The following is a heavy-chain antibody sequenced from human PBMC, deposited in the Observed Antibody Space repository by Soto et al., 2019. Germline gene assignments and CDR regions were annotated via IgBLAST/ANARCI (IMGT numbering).Heavy chain of an antibody. J-gene: IGHJ4*02. D-gene: IGHD2-8*02. Sequence: PXXTLSLTCAVYRGSFTGYYWTWIRQPPGRGMEWIGXINHSXSTNYTQSLKXXVTISVDTXXNQLSLKLTSVNDADKDVYYCARDKITGHFDYWGQGTLVTVYS. CDR2: INHSXST. CDR1: RGSFTGYY. CDR3: ARDKITGHFDY. V-gene: IGHV4-34*01.